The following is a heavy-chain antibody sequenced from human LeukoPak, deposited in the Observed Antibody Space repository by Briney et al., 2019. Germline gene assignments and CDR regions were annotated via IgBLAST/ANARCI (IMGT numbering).Heavy chain of an antibody. V-gene: IGHV1-69*05. CDR2: FIPIFGTA. Sequence: GASVKVSWKASGGTLSSYAISWVRQAPGQGLEWRGGFIPIFGTANYAQKLQGRVTMTTDTSTSTAYMELRSLRSDDTAVYYCARGWGYCSSTSCYMSDYWGQGTLVTVSS. J-gene: IGHJ4*02. D-gene: IGHD2-2*02. CDR3: ARGWGYCSSTSCYMSDY. CDR1: GGTLSSYA.